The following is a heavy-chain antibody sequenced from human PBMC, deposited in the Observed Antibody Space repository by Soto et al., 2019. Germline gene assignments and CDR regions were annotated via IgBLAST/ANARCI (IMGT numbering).Heavy chain of an antibody. Sequence: EVQLLESGGGLVQPGGSLRLSCAASGFTFSSSVMSWVRQAPGKGLEWVSGISSGGGSKYFADSVKGRFTIFRDNSRNTVDLQMNSRRAEDTAGYYWAKEGPGPWLVQVDFWGQGTLVTVTS. CDR2: ISSGGGSK. D-gene: IGHD6-19*01. J-gene: IGHJ4*02. CDR3: AKEGPGPWLVQVDF. CDR1: GFTFSSSV. V-gene: IGHV3-23*01.